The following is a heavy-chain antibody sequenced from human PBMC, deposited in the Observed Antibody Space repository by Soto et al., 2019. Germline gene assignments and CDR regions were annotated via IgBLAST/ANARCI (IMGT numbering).Heavy chain of an antibody. Sequence: ASVKVSCKASGYTFTSYGIGWVRQAPGQGLEWMGWISAYNGNTNYAQKLQGRVTMTTDTSTSTAYMELRSLRSDDTAVYYCARDGSDSSGWYYYYGMDVWGQGTTVTVSS. CDR2: ISAYNGNT. CDR3: ARDGSDSSGWYYYYGMDV. CDR1: GYTFTSYG. D-gene: IGHD6-19*01. V-gene: IGHV1-18*01. J-gene: IGHJ6*02.